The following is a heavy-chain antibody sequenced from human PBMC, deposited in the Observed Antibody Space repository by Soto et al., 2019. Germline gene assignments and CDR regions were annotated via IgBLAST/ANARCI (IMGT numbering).Heavy chain of an antibody. D-gene: IGHD2-15*01. CDR2: IYPGDSDT. CDR1: GYSFTIYC. CDR3: ARVIGYCSGGSCLRWFDP. V-gene: IGHV5-51*01. Sequence: GESLKIACKGSGYSFTIYCIGWVLQRPWKGLEWMGIIYPGDSDTRYSPSFQGQVTISADKSISTAYLQWSSLKASDTAMYYCARVIGYCSGGSCLRWFDPWGQGTLVTVSS. J-gene: IGHJ5*02.